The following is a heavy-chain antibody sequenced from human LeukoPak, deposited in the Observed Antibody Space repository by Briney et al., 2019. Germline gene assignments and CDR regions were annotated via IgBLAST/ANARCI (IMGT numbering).Heavy chain of an antibody. Sequence: GGSLRLSCAASRFTFSSYGMHWVRQAPGKGLEWVAVISYDGSNKYYADSVKGRFTISRDNSKNTLYLQMNSLRAEDTAVYYCAREGIIAALDYWGQGTLVTVSS. CDR3: AREGIIAALDY. J-gene: IGHJ4*02. D-gene: IGHD6-13*01. CDR1: RFTFSSYG. CDR2: ISYDGSNK. V-gene: IGHV3-30*03.